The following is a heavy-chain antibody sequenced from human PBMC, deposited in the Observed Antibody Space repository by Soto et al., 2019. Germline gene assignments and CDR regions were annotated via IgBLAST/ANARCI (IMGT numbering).Heavy chain of an antibody. D-gene: IGHD5-12*01. CDR2: IWYDGSNK. Sequence: GGSLRLSCAASGFTFSSYGMHWVRQAPGKGLEWVAVIWYDGSNKYYADSVKGRFTISRDNSKNTQYLQMNSLRAEDTAVYYCAKDHPSYDHDAFDFWGQGTMVTVSS. V-gene: IGHV3-33*06. CDR3: AKDHPSYDHDAFDF. J-gene: IGHJ3*01. CDR1: GFTFSSYG.